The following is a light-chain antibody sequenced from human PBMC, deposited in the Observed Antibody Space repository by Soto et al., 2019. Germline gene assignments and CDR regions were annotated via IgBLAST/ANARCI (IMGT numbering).Light chain of an antibody. J-gene: IGKJ2*01. CDR3: QQSYSTPPYT. Sequence: EIMMTQSPATLSVSPGEGGTLSCRASQSVSSSLVWYQQKPGQAPRLLIYGATNRATDVPARFSGRGSGTDFTLTISSLQSEDFATYYCQQSYSTPPYTFGQGTKLEIK. CDR1: QSVSSS. CDR2: GAT. V-gene: IGKV3-15*01.